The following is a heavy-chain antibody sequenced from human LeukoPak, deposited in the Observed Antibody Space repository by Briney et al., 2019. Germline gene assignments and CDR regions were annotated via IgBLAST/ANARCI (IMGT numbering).Heavy chain of an antibody. V-gene: IGHV3-7*01. D-gene: IGHD4-17*01. CDR1: GFTFTKYW. J-gene: IGHJ4*02. Sequence: GGSLRLSCEASGFTFTKYWMSWVRQAPGKGVEWVANINQDGSEKYYVDSVKGRFTISRDNAKNSLSLQMNSLRAEDTAVYYCARNVGDYGDYGWGQGTLVTVSS. CDR3: ARNVGDYGDYG. CDR2: INQDGSEK.